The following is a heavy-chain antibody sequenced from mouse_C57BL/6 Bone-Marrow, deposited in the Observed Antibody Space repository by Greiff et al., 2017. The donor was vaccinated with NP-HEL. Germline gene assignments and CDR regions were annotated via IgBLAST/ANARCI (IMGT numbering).Heavy chain of an antibody. D-gene: IGHD2-5*01. V-gene: IGHV5-12*01. Sequence: EVKLMESGGGLVQPGGSLKLSCAASGFTFSDYYMYWVRQTPEKRLEWVAYISNGGGSTYYPDTVKGGFTISRDNAKNTLYLQMSRLKSEDTAMYYCARKNYYSNSRYFDVWGTGTTVTVSS. CDR1: GFTFSDYY. CDR3: ARKNYYSNSRYFDV. CDR2: ISNGGGST. J-gene: IGHJ1*03.